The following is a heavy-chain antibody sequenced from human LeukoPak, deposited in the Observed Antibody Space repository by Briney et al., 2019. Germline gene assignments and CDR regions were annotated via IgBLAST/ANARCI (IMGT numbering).Heavy chain of an antibody. CDR2: IYYSGST. CDR1: GGSFSGYY. V-gene: IGHV4-31*11. J-gene: IGHJ4*02. CDR3: ARGLRGYSYGDLDY. Sequence: SETLSLTCAVYGGSFSGYYWSWIRQHPGKGLEWIGYIYYSGSTYYNPSLKSRVTISVDTSKNQFSLKLSSVTAADTAVYYCARGLRGYSYGDLDYWGQGTLVTVSS. D-gene: IGHD5-18*01.